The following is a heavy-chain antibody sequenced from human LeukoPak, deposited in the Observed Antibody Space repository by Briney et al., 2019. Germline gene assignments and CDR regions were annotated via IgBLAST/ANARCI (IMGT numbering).Heavy chain of an antibody. CDR2: ISWNSGSI. J-gene: IGHJ4*02. D-gene: IGHD3-3*01. CDR3: ARCRENDFWSGSPVDY. CDR1: GFTFDDYA. Sequence: GGSLRLSCAASGFTFDDYAMHWVRHAPGKGLEWVSGISWNSGSIGYADSVKGRFTISRDNSKTTLFVQMNSLRVEDTAVYYCARCRENDFWSGSPVDYWGQGALVTVSS. V-gene: IGHV3-9*01.